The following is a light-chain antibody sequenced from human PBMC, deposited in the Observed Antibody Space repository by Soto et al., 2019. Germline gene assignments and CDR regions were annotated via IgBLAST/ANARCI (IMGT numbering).Light chain of an antibody. J-gene: IGLJ3*02. CDR2: DVN. V-gene: IGLV2-14*01. Sequence: QSVLTQPASVSGSPGQSITISCTGTSSDVGRYNYVSWYRQHPGTAPKLIISDVNSRPSGISNRFSGSKSGNTASLTISGLQAVDEAYYYCSSYTSDITQVFGVGTKLTVL. CDR3: SSYTSDITQV. CDR1: SSDVGRYNY.